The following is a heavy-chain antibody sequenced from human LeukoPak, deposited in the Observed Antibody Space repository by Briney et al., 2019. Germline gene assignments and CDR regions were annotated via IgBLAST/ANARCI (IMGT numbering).Heavy chain of an antibody. CDR3: ARVTMVREYDY. CDR2: INPSGGST. Sequence: GASVKVSFKASGYTFTIYYMHWVRQAPGQGRERMGIINPSGGSTSYAQKFQGRVTITSYTSTSTVYLELSSLRSEDTAVYYCARVTMVREYDYWGQGTLVTVSS. D-gene: IGHD3-10*01. CDR1: GYTFTIYY. V-gene: IGHV1-46*01. J-gene: IGHJ4*02.